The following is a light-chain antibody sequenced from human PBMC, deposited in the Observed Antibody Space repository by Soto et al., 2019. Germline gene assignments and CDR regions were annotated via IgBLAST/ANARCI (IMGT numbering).Light chain of an antibody. CDR2: RDS. CDR1: NIGSKN. Sequence: SYELTQPLSVSVALGQTARITCGGNNIGSKNVHGYQQKPGQAPVLVIYRDSNRPSGIPERFSGSNSGNTATLTISRAQAGDEADYYCQVWDSSTVFGGGTKLTVL. V-gene: IGLV3-9*01. J-gene: IGLJ2*01. CDR3: QVWDSSTV.